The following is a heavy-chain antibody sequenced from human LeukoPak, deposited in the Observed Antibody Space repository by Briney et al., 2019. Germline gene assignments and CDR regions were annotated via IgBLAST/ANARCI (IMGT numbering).Heavy chain of an antibody. CDR3: ARDWYSSGWYNGWFDP. Sequence: SETLSLTCAVYGGSFSGYYWGWIRQPAGKGLEWIGRIYTSGSTNYNPSLKSRVTISVDTSKNQFSLKLSSVTAADTAVYYCARDWYSSGWYNGWFDPWGQGTLVTVSS. V-gene: IGHV4-4*07. J-gene: IGHJ5*02. D-gene: IGHD6-19*01. CDR2: IYTSGST. CDR1: GGSFSGYY.